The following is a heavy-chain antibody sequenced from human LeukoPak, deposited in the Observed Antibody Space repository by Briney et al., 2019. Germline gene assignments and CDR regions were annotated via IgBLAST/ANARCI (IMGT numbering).Heavy chain of an antibody. CDR2: IYYSGST. D-gene: IGHD3-22*01. J-gene: IGHJ1*01. CDR3: ARRRYYDGSGYLE. V-gene: IGHV4-59*08. Sequence: SETLSLTCTVSGGSISSYYWSWIRQPPGKGLEWIGYIYYSGSTNYNPSLKSRVTISVDTSKNQFSLNLRSVTAADTAVYYCARRRYYDGSGYLEWGQGTLLSVSS. CDR1: GGSISSYY.